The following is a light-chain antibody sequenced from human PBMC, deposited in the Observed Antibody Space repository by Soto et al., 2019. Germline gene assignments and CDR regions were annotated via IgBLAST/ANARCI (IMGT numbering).Light chain of an antibody. J-gene: IGKJ1*01. V-gene: IGKV1-5*01. CDR1: QSVSIW. CDR3: QHYKRYSEA. CDR2: EAS. Sequence: DIQMTESRSTLSASEGHTLTINCRASQSVSIWVAWYQQKPGTAPKVMSWEASTLQRVVPSRCRCSGAGPEFTLTISSLTPYYFETYSCQHYKRYSEAFGQGTKVDIK.